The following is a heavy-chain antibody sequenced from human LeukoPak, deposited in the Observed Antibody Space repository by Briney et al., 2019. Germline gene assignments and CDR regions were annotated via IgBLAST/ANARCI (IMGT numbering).Heavy chain of an antibody. J-gene: IGHJ4*02. Sequence: GESLKISCEGSGYSFTSYWIGWVRQTPGKGLEWMGIIYPGDSDVRYSPSFQGQVTISADKSISTAYLQWSSLKASDTAMYYCARQIASETYYCAYSGQGTLVTVSS. CDR2: IYPGDSDV. CDR1: GYSFTSYW. D-gene: IGHD1-26*01. V-gene: IGHV5-51*01. CDR3: ARQIASETYYCAY.